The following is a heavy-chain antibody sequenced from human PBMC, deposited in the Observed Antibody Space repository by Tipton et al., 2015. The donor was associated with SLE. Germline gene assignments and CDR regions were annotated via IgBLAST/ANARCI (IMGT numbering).Heavy chain of an antibody. CDR3: ARGLWFGELSGAPLPDY. CDR1: GFTFSSYS. V-gene: IGHV4-34*01. Sequence: LRLSCAASGFTFSSYSMNWVRQPPGKGLEWIGEVNHTGSTNYNPSLKSRVTISVDTSKNQFSLKLTSVTAADTSVYYCARGLWFGELSGAPLPDYWGQGTLVTVSS. CDR2: VNHTGST. J-gene: IGHJ4*02. D-gene: IGHD3-10*01.